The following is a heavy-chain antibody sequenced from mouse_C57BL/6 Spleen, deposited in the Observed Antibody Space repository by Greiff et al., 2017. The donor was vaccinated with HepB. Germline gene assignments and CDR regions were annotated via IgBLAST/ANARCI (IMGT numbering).Heavy chain of an antibody. CDR3: ARALITTVVAHWYFDV. J-gene: IGHJ1*03. D-gene: IGHD1-1*01. Sequence: EVKLVESGPGLAKPSQTLSLTCSVTGYSITSDYWNWIRKFPGNKLEYMGYISYSGSTYYNPSLKSRISITRDTSKNQYYLQLNSVTTEDTATYYCARALITTVVAHWYFDVWGTGTTVTVSS. V-gene: IGHV3-8*01. CDR2: ISYSGST. CDR1: GYSITSDY.